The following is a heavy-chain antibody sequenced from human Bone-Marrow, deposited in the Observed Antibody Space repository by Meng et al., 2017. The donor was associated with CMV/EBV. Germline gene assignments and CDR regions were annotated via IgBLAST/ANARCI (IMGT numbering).Heavy chain of an antibody. CDR1: GFTFSSYG. J-gene: IGHJ4*02. V-gene: IGHV3-33*01. D-gene: IGHD3-16*01. CDR2: IWYDGSNK. Sequence: GGSLRLSCAASGFTFSSYGMHWVRQAPGKGLEWVAVIWYDGSNKYYADSVKGRFTISRDNSKNTLYLQMNSLRAEDTAVYYCARDLALPRSAVFDYWGQGTLVTVSS. CDR3: ARDLALPRSAVFDY.